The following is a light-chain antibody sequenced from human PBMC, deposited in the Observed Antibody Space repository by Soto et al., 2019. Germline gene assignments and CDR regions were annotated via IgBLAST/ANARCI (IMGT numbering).Light chain of an antibody. V-gene: IGKV3-20*01. CDR2: RAS. Sequence: SVLTQSPGTLSLSPGERATLSCRASQSVSSSFLALYQQKPGQAPKVLIYRASSRATGIPDRFSGSGSGTDFTLTISRLEPEDFAVYYCQQYGSSPLTFGGGTKVDI. J-gene: IGKJ4*01. CDR1: QSVSSSF. CDR3: QQYGSSPLT.